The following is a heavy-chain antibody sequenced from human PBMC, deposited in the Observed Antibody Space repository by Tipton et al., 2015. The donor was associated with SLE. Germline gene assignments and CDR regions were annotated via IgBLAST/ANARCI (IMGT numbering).Heavy chain of an antibody. D-gene: IGHD3/OR15-3a*01. J-gene: IGHJ4*02. Sequence: TLSLTCTVSGDSSSSHYWSWIRQPPGKGLEWIGYIYTSGKTDYNPSLKSRVTISVDTSKNQFSLKLNSVTAADTAIYYCASGDGYDFGNGDYFDYWGQGTLVTVSS. CDR2: IYTSGKT. V-gene: IGHV4-4*08. CDR1: GDSSSSHY. CDR3: ASGDGYDFGNGDYFDY.